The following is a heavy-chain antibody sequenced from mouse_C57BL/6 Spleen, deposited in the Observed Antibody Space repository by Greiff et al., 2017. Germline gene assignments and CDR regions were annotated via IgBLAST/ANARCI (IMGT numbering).Heavy chain of an antibody. CDR1: GYAFTNYL. D-gene: IGHD1-1*01. J-gene: IGHJ2*01. CDR3: ARGDFTTVVATPFDD. Sequence: QVHVKQSGAELVRPGTSVKVSCKASGYAFTNYLIEWVKQRPGQGLEWIGVINPGSGGTNYNEKFKGKATLTADKSSSTAYMQLSSLTSEDSAVYFCARGDFTTVVATPFDDWGQGTTLTVSS. V-gene: IGHV1-54*01. CDR2: INPGSGGT.